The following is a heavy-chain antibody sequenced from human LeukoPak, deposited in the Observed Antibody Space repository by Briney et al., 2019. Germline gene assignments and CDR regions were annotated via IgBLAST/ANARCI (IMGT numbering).Heavy chain of an antibody. V-gene: IGHV4-31*03. CDR2: IYYSGST. Sequence: SETLSLTCTVSGGSISSSSYYWGWIRQPPGKGLEWIGYIYYSGSTYYNPSLKSRVTISVDTSKNQFSLKLSSVTAADTAVYYCARVVPHYFDYWGQGTLVTVSS. CDR1: GGSISSSSYY. D-gene: IGHD1-26*01. J-gene: IGHJ4*02. CDR3: ARVVPHYFDY.